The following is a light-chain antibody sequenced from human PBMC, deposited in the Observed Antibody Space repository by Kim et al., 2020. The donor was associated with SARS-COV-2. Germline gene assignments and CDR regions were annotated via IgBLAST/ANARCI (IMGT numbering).Light chain of an antibody. CDR1: KLGDKY. CDR2: QNN. CDR3: QAWDSSTVI. J-gene: IGLJ2*01. V-gene: IGLV3-1*01. Sequence: SVSPGQTASIACSGDKLGDKYASWYQQKPGQAPVLVIFQNNRRPSGIPERFSGSKSGNTATLTISGTQAMDEADYYCQAWDSSTVIFGGGTQLTVL.